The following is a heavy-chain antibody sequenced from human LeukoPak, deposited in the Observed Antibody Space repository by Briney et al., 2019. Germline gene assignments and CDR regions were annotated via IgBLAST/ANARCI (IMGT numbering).Heavy chain of an antibody. CDR1: GYTFTSYA. D-gene: IGHD3-22*01. J-gene: IGHJ4*02. CDR3: ARAPPYYYDSSGYFFDY. V-gene: IGHV1-3*01. Sequence: ASVKVSCKASGYTFTSYAMHWVRQAPGQRLEWMGWINAGNGNTKYSQKFQGRVTITRDTSASTAYMELSSLRSEDTAVYYCARAPPYYYDSSGYFFDYWGRGTLVTVSS. CDR2: INAGNGNT.